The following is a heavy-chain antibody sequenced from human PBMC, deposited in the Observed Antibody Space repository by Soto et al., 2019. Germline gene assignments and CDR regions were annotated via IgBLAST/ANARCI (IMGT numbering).Heavy chain of an antibody. J-gene: IGHJ4*02. Sequence: GSLRLSCAASGFTFSSYSMNWVRQAPGKGLEWVSSISSSSSYIYYADSVKGRFTISRDNAKNSLYLQMNSLRAEDTAVYYCARARTVTTYYFDYWGQGTLVTVSS. V-gene: IGHV3-21*01. D-gene: IGHD4-4*01. CDR2: ISSSSSYI. CDR3: ARARTVTTYYFDY. CDR1: GFTFSSYS.